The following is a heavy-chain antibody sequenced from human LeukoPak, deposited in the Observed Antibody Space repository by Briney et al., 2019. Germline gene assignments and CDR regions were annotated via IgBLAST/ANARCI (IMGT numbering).Heavy chain of an antibody. CDR1: GFTFSSYA. CDR3: AKGGVLRFLEWLSRGYFDY. Sequence: PGGSLRLSCAASGFTFSSYAMSWVRQAPGKGLEWVSAISGSGGSTYYADSVKGRFTISRDNSKNTLYLQMNRLRAEDTAVYYCAKGGVLRFLEWLSRGYFDYWGQGTLVTVSS. D-gene: IGHD3-3*01. V-gene: IGHV3-23*01. CDR2: ISGSGGST. J-gene: IGHJ4*02.